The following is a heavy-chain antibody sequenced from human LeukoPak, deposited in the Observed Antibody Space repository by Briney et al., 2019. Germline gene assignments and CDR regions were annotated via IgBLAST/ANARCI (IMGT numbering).Heavy chain of an antibody. Sequence: PSETLSLACTVSGGSISSSSYYWAWIRQPPGKGLEWIGNIYYSGSTYYNPSLKSRVTMSVDTSKNQFSLKLSSVTAADTAVYYCARFNPAAGSFCFDYWGQGTLVTVSS. D-gene: IGHD6-13*01. CDR1: GGSISSSSYY. CDR3: ARFNPAAGSFCFDY. V-gene: IGHV4-39*01. CDR2: IYYSGST. J-gene: IGHJ4*02.